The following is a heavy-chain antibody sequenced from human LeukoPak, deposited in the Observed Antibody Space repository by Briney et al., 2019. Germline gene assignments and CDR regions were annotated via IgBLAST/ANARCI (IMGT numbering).Heavy chain of an antibody. CDR3: ARVFGKYYYGMDV. D-gene: IGHD3-10*02. Sequence: SETLSLTCTVSGGSISSYYWSWIRQPPGKGLEWIGYIYYSGSTNYNPSLKSRVTISVDTSKNQFSLKLSSVTAADTAVYYCARVFGKYYYGMDVWAKGPRSPSP. CDR1: GGSISSYY. J-gene: IGHJ6*02. V-gene: IGHV4-59*01. CDR2: IYYSGST.